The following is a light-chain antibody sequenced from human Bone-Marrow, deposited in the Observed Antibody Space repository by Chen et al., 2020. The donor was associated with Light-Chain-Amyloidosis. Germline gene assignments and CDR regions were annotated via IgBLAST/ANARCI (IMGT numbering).Light chain of an antibody. Sequence: QSDLTQPASVSGSPGQSVTISCTGHSIGTFNLVSWYQQSPGNAPKLIIYEGYRRPSEVSDRFSGSTSGSTASLTISVLQTEDEADYHCCSYGGYSTFVFGGGTKLTVL. CDR1: SIGTFNL. J-gene: IGLJ2*01. V-gene: IGLV2-23*03. CDR3: CSYGGYSTFV. CDR2: EGY.